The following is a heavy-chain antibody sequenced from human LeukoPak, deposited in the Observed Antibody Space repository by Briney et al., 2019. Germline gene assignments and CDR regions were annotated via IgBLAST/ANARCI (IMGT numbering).Heavy chain of an antibody. D-gene: IGHD2-15*01. CDR3: AKAIVVVVAATPNYFDY. CDR1: GFTFSSYA. Sequence: GGSLRLSCAASGFTFSSYAMSWVRQAPGKGPEWVSAISGSGGSTYYADSVKGRFTISRDNSKNTLYLQMNSLRAEDTAVYYCAKAIVVVVAATPNYFDYWGQGTLVTVSS. J-gene: IGHJ4*02. CDR2: ISGSGGST. V-gene: IGHV3-23*01.